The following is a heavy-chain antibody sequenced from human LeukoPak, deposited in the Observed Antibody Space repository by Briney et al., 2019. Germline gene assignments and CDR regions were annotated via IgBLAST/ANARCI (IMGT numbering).Heavy chain of an antibody. CDR3: ASMSQPSGSFDL. J-gene: IGHJ4*02. V-gene: IGHV4-4*07. D-gene: IGHD3-10*01. Sequence: PSETLSLTCTVSGDSISSYYWSWIRQPAGKGLEWIRRFHITGSTTYNPSLKSRVSISVDTSRNQFSLKLRSVTAADTAVYYCASMSQPSGSFDLWGQGTLVTVSS. CDR2: FHITGST. CDR1: GDSISSYY.